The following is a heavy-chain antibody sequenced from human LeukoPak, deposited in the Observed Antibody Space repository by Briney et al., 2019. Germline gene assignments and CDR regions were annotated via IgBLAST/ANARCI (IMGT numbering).Heavy chain of an antibody. CDR3: ARGRVYDRLGFSVQRDAFGI. Sequence: SETLSLTCAVYGGSFSGYYWNWIRQAPGKGLEWIGEINHRGSTNYNPSLKSRDSISVYTSKNQFSLRLASVTAADTAIYYCARGRVYDRLGFSVQRDAFGIWGQGTVVTVSS. J-gene: IGHJ3*02. V-gene: IGHV4-34*01. CDR2: INHRGST. CDR1: GGSFSGYY. D-gene: IGHD2/OR15-2a*01.